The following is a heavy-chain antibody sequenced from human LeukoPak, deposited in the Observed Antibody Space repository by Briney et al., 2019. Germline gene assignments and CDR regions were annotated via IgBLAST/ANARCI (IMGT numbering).Heavy chain of an antibody. J-gene: IGHJ6*03. CDR3: ARLSVIVGAALEYYYYYMDV. CDR1: GGSISSSSYY. Sequence: SETLSLTCTVSGGSISSSSYYWGWIRQPPGKGLEWIGSIYYSGSTYYNPSLKSRVTISVDTSKNQFSLKLTSVTAADTAVYYCARLSVIVGAALEYYYYYMDVWGQGTTVTVSS. CDR2: IYYSGST. D-gene: IGHD1-26*01. V-gene: IGHV4-39*01.